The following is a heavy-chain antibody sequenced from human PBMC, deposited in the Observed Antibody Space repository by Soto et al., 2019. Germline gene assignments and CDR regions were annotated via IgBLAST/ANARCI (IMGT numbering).Heavy chain of an antibody. J-gene: IGHJ4*02. CDR2: ISGSGGST. V-gene: IGHV3-23*01. CDR3: ARQYYDYVWGSYRLYYFDY. Sequence: GSLRLSCAASGFTFSSYAMSWVRQAPGKGLEWVSAISGSGGSTYYADSVKGRFTISRDNSKNTLYLQMNSLRAEDTAVYYCARQYYDYVWGSYRLYYFDYWGQGTLVTVSS. CDR1: GFTFSSYA. D-gene: IGHD3-16*02.